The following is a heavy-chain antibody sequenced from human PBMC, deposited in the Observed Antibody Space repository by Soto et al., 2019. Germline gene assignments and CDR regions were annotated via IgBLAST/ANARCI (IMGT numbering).Heavy chain of an antibody. CDR3: ARDMYYDSSGYSRAFDI. CDR2: ISAYNGNT. CDR1: GYTFTSYG. D-gene: IGHD3-22*01. V-gene: IGHV1-18*01. J-gene: IGHJ3*02. Sequence: ASVKVSCKASGYTFTSYGISWVRQAPGQGLEWMGWISAYNGNTNYAQKLQGRVTMTTDTSTSTAYTELRSLRSDDTAVYYCARDMYYDSSGYSRAFDIWGQGTMVTVSS.